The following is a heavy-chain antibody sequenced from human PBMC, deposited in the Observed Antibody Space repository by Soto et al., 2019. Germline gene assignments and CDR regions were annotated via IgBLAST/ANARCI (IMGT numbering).Heavy chain of an antibody. V-gene: IGHV4-31*03. Sequence: PSETLSLTCTVSGGSINSGGYYWSWIRQHPGKGLEWIGYIYYSGSTYYNPSLKSRVTISVDTSKNQFSLKLSSVTAADTAVYYCAREIYDSSGYDDAFDIWGQGTMVTVSS. CDR3: AREIYDSSGYDDAFDI. D-gene: IGHD3-22*01. CDR1: GGSINSGGYY. J-gene: IGHJ3*02. CDR2: IYYSGST.